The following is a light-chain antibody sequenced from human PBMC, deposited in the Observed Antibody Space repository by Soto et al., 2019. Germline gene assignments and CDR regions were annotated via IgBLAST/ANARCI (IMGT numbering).Light chain of an antibody. Sequence: EIVLTQSPGTLSLSPGERATLSCRDSLSLSSSYLAWYQQKAGQAPRLLIYGASSRATGIPDRFSGSGSGTDFTLTISRLEPEDFAVYYCQQYGSSQSFGQGTKVEIK. CDR2: GAS. CDR1: LSLSSSY. CDR3: QQYGSSQS. J-gene: IGKJ1*01. V-gene: IGKV3-20*01.